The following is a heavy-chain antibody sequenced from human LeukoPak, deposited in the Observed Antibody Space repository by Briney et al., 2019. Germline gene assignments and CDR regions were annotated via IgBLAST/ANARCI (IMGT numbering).Heavy chain of an antibody. CDR2: IYSGGST. J-gene: IGHJ4*02. D-gene: IGHD3-22*01. CDR1: GFTVSSNY. Sequence: GGSLRLSCAASGFTVSSNYMSWVRQAPGKGLEWVSVIYSGGSTYYADSVKGRFTISRDNSKNTLYLQMNGLRAEDTAVYYCARASRGTYYYDSSGYYFDYWGQGTLVTVSS. CDR3: ARASRGTYYYDSSGYYFDY. V-gene: IGHV3-53*01.